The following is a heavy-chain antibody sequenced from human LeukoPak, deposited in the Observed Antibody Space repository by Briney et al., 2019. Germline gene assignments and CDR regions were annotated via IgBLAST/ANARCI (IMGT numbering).Heavy chain of an antibody. V-gene: IGHV3-64D*09. Sequence: GGSLRLSCSASGFTFSSYAMHWVRQAPGKGLEYVSAISSNWGSTYYADAVKGRFTISRDNSKNTLSLQMSSLRAEDTAVYYCVKDPATRRADDYVWGSYRGVDYWGQGTLVTVSS. J-gene: IGHJ4*02. CDR2: ISSNWGST. CDR1: GFTFSSYA. CDR3: VKDPATRRADDYVWGSYRGVDY. D-gene: IGHD3-16*02.